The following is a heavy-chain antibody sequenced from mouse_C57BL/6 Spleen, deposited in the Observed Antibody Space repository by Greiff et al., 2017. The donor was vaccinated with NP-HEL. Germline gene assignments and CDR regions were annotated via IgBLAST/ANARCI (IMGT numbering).Heavy chain of an antibody. V-gene: IGHV3-8*01. CDR1: GYSITSDY. D-gene: IGHD1-2*01. J-gene: IGHJ2*01. CDR3: TRYTTANRRFDY. CDR2: ISYSGST. Sequence: EVKLVESGPGLAKPSQTLFLTCSVTGYSITSDYWNWIRKFPGNKLEYMGYISYSGSTYYNPSLKSRISITRDTSKNQYYLQLNSVTTEDTATYYCTRYTTANRRFDYWGQGTTLTVSS.